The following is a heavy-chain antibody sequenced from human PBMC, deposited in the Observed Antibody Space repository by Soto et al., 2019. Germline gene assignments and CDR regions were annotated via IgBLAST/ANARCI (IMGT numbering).Heavy chain of an antibody. V-gene: IGHV3-23*01. J-gene: IGHJ3*02. Sequence: EVQLLESGGGLVQPGGSLRLSCAASGFTFSSYAMSWVRQAPGKGLEWVSAISGSGGSTYYAESVKGRFTISRDNSKNTLYLQMNSLRAEDTAVYYCAKGVGAYDAFDIWGQGTMVTVSS. CDR1: GFTFSSYA. D-gene: IGHD2-15*01. CDR3: AKGVGAYDAFDI. CDR2: ISGSGGST.